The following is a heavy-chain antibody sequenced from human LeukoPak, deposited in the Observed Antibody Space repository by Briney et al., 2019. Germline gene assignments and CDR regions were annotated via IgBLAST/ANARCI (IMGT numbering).Heavy chain of an antibody. J-gene: IGHJ4*02. V-gene: IGHV4-34*01. CDR3: ARDYWFGELFDY. CDR1: GGSFSGYY. D-gene: IGHD3-10*01. Sequence: ASETLSLTCAVYGGSFSGYYWSWIRQPPGKGLEWIGEINHSGSTNYNPSLKSRVTISVDTSKNQFSLKLSSVTAADTAVYYCARDYWFGELFDYWGQGTLVTVSS. CDR2: INHSGST.